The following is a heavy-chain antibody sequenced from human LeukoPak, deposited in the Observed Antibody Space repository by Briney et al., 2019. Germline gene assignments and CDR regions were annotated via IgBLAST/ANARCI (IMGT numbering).Heavy chain of an antibody. CDR2: INSDGSST. V-gene: IGHV3-74*01. J-gene: IGHJ4*02. CDR1: GFTFNFYW. Sequence: GGSLRLSCAASGFTFNFYWMHWVRQAPGKGLLWVSRINSDGSSTSYADSVKGRFTISRDNAKNTLYLQMNSLRAEDTAVYYCAREESSGWNMYFDYWGQGTLVTVSS. CDR3: AREESSGWNMYFDY. D-gene: IGHD6-19*01.